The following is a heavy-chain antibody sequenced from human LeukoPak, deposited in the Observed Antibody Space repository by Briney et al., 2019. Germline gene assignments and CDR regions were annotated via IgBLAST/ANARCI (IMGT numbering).Heavy chain of an antibody. CDR1: GYTFTSYY. J-gene: IGHJ4*02. V-gene: IGHV1-46*01. Sequence: ASVKVSCKASGYTFTSYYMHWVRQAPGEGLEWMGIINPRGGSTSYAQKFQGRVTMTRDTSISTAYMELSRLRSDDTAVYYCARSPWFGELPFDYWGQGTLVTVSS. D-gene: IGHD3-10*01. CDR3: ARSPWFGELPFDY. CDR2: INPRGGST.